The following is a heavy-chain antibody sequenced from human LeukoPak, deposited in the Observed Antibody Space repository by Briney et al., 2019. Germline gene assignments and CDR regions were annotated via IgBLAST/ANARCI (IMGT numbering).Heavy chain of an antibody. CDR3: ARGYCTSSSCYLSYSLGDY. J-gene: IGHJ4*02. CDR2: INRDGSST. Sequence: GGSLRLSCAASGFTFSSYWMHWVRQAPRKGLVWVSRINRDGSSTSYADSVKGRFTISRDNAKNTLYLQMSSLRAEDTAVYFCARGYCTSSSCYLSYSLGDYWGQGTLVTVSS. V-gene: IGHV3-74*01. D-gene: IGHD2-2*01. CDR1: GFTFSSYW.